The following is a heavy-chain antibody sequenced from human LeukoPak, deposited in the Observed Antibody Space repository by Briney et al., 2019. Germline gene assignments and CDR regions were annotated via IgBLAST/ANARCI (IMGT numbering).Heavy chain of an antibody. Sequence: SETLSLTCAVSGFPFSNYYLSLVRQSPEKGLEWIGEINHSGYTNYNPSLKSRVNISIETSSNQFSLMLTSVTAPDTTVYYCTRALAGHPDWGQGTLVTVSS. CDR2: INHSGYT. CDR3: TRALAGHPD. CDR1: GFPFSNYY. D-gene: IGHD6-19*01. V-gene: IGHV4-34*01. J-gene: IGHJ4*02.